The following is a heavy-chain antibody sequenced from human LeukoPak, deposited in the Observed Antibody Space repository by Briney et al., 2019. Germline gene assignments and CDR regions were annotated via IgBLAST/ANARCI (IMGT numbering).Heavy chain of an antibody. D-gene: IGHD3-3*01. V-gene: IGHV3-66*01. J-gene: IGHJ4*02. Sequence: AGGSLRLSCAASGFTASSNYMSWVRQAPGKGLEWVSVIYSGGSTYYADSVKGRFTISRDNSKNTLYLQMNSLRAEDTAVYYCARDPPITIFGVVPGDYWGQGTLVTVSS. CDR3: ARDPPITIFGVVPGDY. CDR1: GFTASSNY. CDR2: IYSGGST.